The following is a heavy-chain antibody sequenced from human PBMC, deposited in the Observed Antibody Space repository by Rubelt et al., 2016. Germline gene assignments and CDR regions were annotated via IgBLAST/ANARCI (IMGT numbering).Heavy chain of an antibody. CDR1: GGSISSYY. V-gene: IGHV4-59*12. D-gene: IGHD3-16*02. Sequence: QLQLQESGPGLVKPSETLSLTCAVYGGSISSYYWSWIRQPPGKGLAWIGYIYYSGSTNYNPSLKSRVTISVDTSKNQFSLKLSSVTAADTAVYYCARLEAELSYDYWGQGTLVTVSS. CDR2: IYYSGST. J-gene: IGHJ4*02. CDR3: ARLEAELSYDY.